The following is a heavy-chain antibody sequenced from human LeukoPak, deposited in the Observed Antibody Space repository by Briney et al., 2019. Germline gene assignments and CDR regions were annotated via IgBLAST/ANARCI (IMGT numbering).Heavy chain of an antibody. Sequence: SETLSLTCTVSGGSISSYYWSWIRQPPGKGLEWIGYIYYNGRTNYNPSLESPATISIDMSKNQFSLNLSSVTAADTAVYYCARVRLSGVIDYWGQGTLVTVSS. CDR2: IYYNGRT. D-gene: IGHD2-15*01. V-gene: IGHV4-59*01. J-gene: IGHJ4*02. CDR1: GGSISSYY. CDR3: ARVRLSGVIDY.